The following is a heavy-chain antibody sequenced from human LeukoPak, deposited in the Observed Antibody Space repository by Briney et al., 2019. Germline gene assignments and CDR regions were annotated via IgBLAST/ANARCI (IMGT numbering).Heavy chain of an antibody. V-gene: IGHV3-23*01. CDR2: ITGRNFVK. CDR3: ARGRAPREDFFDY. J-gene: IGHJ4*02. CDR1: GFTFDDYA. Sequence: PGGSLRLSCAASGFTFDDYAMNWVRQAPGKGLEWVSGITGRNFVKYYADSVKGRFTISRDNSKNTLYLQMNSLRAEDAAVYYCARGRAPREDFFDYWGQGILVIVSS. D-gene: IGHD5-24*01.